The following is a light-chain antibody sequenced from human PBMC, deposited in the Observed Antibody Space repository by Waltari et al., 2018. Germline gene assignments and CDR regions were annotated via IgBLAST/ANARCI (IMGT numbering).Light chain of an antibody. CDR3: YSTDNNGDEWV. CDR2: EDT. CDR1: AFAEKF. V-gene: IGLV3-10*01. Sequence: SYELTHPPSLSVSPGQTARITCSGDAFAEKFTYWIQQKSGQAPTLRIYEDTKRTSGIPERFSGSSSGTVATLTVSGALVEDEADYYCYSTDNNGDEWVFGGGTKVNVL. J-gene: IGLJ3*02.